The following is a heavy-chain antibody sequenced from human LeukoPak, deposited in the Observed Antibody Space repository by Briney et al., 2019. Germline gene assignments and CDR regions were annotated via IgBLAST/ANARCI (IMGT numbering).Heavy chain of an antibody. V-gene: IGHV3-7*01. CDR1: GFTFSSYW. Sequence: GGSLRLSCAASGFTFSSYWMSWVRQAPGKGLEWVANIKQDGSEKYYVDSVKGRFTISRDNAKNSLYLQMNSLRAEDTAVYYCAREAYYSGSYSGFDYWGQGTLVTVSS. J-gene: IGHJ4*02. CDR2: IKQDGSEK. D-gene: IGHD1-26*01. CDR3: AREAYYSGSYSGFDY.